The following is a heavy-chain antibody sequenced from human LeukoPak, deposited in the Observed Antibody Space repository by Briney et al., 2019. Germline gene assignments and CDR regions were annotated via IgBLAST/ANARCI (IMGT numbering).Heavy chain of an antibody. V-gene: IGHV3-74*01. CDR3: ARGWVSSGWYFDC. J-gene: IGHJ4*02. D-gene: IGHD6-19*01. CDR2: INSDGSST. CDR1: GFTFSNYW. Sequence: GGSLRLSCAASGFTFSNYWMHWVRQAPGKGLVWVSRINSDGSSTSYADSVKGRFTISRDNAKNTLYPQMTSLRAEDTAVYYCARGWVSSGWYFDCWGQGTLVTVSS.